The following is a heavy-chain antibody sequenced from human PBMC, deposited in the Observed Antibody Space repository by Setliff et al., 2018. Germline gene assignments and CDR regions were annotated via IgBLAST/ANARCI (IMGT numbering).Heavy chain of an antibody. CDR2: VSYFGSG. J-gene: IGHJ5*02. CDR1: GLSLSSTTYY. V-gene: IGHV4-39*07. D-gene: IGHD3-3*01. Sequence: SETLSLTCTVSGLSLSSTTYYWAWVRQPPGKGLEWIGSVSYFGSGYYNPSLKSRVTMSVDTSRNQISLNLTSVTAADTAMYYCARERTIFGILVISGWFDPWGQGTVVTVSS. CDR3: ARERTIFGILVISGWFDP.